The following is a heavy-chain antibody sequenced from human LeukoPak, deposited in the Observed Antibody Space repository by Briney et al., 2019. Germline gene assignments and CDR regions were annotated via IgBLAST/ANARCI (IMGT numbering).Heavy chain of an antibody. J-gene: IGHJ6*02. CDR3: AKEHGVYRLGDTMDV. D-gene: IGHD4-17*01. Sequence: GGSLRLSCAASGFTFSSYGMHWVRQAPGKGLEWVAVISYDGSKTYYADAVKGRITISRDNSKNTLYVQMNSLRAEDTAVYYCAKEHGVYRLGDTMDVWGQGTTVTVSS. CDR2: ISYDGSKT. CDR1: GFTFSSYG. V-gene: IGHV3-30*18.